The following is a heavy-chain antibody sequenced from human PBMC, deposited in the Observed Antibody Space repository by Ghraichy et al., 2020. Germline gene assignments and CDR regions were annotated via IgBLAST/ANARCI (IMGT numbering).Heavy chain of an antibody. V-gene: IGHV3-30*04. CDR2: ISYDGSNK. CDR1: GFTFSSYA. J-gene: IGHJ4*02. CDR3: ARGSSAVAGQHTEPYFDY. Sequence: GGSLRLSCAASGFTFSSYAMHWVRQAPGKGLEWVAVISYDGSNKYYADSVKGRFTISRDNSKNTLYLQMNSLRAEDTAVYYCARGSSAVAGQHTEPYFDYWGQGTLVTVSS. D-gene: IGHD6-19*01.